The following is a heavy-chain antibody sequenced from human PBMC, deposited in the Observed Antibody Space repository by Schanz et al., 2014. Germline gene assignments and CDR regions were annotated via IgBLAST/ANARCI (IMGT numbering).Heavy chain of an antibody. D-gene: IGHD6-19*01. CDR3: ARDANSSACLPYFDT. Sequence: DLVESGGGVVQPGRSLTLSCAVSTSLFSRSVIHWVRQAPGKGLEWVAVMWNDGIKTHYADSGKGRFTISRDNSKNTVYLQMNSLRTDDTAMYYCARDANSSACLPYFDTWGQGTLVTVSS. J-gene: IGHJ4*02. V-gene: IGHV3-30*04. CDR2: MWNDGIKT. CDR1: TSLFSRSV.